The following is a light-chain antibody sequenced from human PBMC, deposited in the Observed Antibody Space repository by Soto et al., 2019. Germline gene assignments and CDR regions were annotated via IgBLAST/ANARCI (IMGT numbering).Light chain of an antibody. V-gene: IGKV1-39*01. CDR3: QHSWT. J-gene: IGKJ1*01. Sequence: DIQMTQSPSSLSAFVGDSVTVTCRASQPIGTSLHWYQQKAGKAPKLLIYAASSLQSGVPSRFSGSGSGTDFTLTISSLQPEDFATYYCQHSWTFGQRTKVDIK. CDR1: QPIGTS. CDR2: AAS.